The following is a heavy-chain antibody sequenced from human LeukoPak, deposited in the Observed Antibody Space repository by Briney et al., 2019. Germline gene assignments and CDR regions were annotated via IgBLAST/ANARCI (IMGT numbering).Heavy chain of an antibody. CDR1: GGSISSYY. V-gene: IGHV4-59*08. CDR3: ARGAVYYYGSGSELRRRNWFDP. Sequence: SETLSLTCTVSGGSISSYYWSWIRQPPGKGLEWIGYIYYSGSTNYNPSLKSRVTISVDTSKNQFSLKLSSVTAADTAVYYCARGAVYYYGSGSELRRRNWFDPWGQGTLVTVSS. D-gene: IGHD3-10*01. J-gene: IGHJ5*02. CDR2: IYYSGST.